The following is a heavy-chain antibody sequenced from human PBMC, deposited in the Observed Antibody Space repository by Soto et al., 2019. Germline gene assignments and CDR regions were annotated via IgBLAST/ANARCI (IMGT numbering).Heavy chain of an antibody. CDR2: IIPIFGTA. J-gene: IGHJ4*02. CDR1: GGTFSSYA. CDR3: ARATLNYYYDSSGYPINDY. D-gene: IGHD3-22*01. Sequence: GASVKVSCKASGGTFSSYAISWVRQAPGQGLEWMGGIIPIFGTANYAQKFQGRVTITADESTSTAYMELSSLRSEDTAVYYCARATLNYYYDSSGYPINDYWGQGTLVTVSS. V-gene: IGHV1-69*13.